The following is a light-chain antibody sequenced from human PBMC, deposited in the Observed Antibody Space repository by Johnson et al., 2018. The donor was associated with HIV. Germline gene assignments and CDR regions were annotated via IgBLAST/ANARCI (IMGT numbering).Light chain of an antibody. Sequence: QSVLTQPPSVSAAPGQKVTISCSGSSSKIGNKYVSWYQQLPGTAPKVLIYDNSKRPSGIPDRFSGSKSGTSATLGITGLQTGDEADYYCGTWDSSLSAGVFGTGTKVTVL. CDR1: SSKIGNKY. J-gene: IGLJ1*01. CDR2: DNS. CDR3: GTWDSSLSAGV. V-gene: IGLV1-51*01.